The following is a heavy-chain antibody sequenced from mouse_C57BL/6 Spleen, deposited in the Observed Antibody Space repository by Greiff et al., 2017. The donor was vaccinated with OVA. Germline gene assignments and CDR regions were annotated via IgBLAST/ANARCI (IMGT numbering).Heavy chain of an antibody. CDR3: ASTDSLYAMDY. Sequence: EVKLMESGGGLVKPGGSLKLSCAASGFTFGDYGMHWVRQAPEKGLEWVAYISSGSSTIYYADTVKGRFTISRDNAKYTLFLQMTSMMSEDTAMYYCASTDSLYAMDYWGQGTSVTVSS. V-gene: IGHV5-17*01. J-gene: IGHJ4*01. CDR1: GFTFGDYG. CDR2: ISSGSSTI. D-gene: IGHD1-1*01.